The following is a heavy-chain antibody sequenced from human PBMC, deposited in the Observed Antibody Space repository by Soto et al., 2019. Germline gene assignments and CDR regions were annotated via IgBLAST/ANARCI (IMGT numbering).Heavy chain of an antibody. D-gene: IGHD3-3*01. CDR2: ISYDGSNK. J-gene: IGHJ6*03. CDR1: GFTFSSYG. CDR3: AKGGVPWDYYYYMDV. V-gene: IGHV3-30*18. Sequence: GGSLRLSCAASGFTFSSYGMHWVRQAPGKGLEWVAVISYDGSNKYYADSVKGRFTISRDNSKNTLYLQMNSLRAEDTAVYYCAKGGVPWDYYYYMDVWGKGTTVTVSS.